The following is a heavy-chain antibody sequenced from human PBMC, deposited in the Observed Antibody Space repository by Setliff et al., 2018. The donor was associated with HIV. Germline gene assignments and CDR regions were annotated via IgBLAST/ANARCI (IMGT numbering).Heavy chain of an antibody. Sequence: SVKVSCKASGFTFGSSAMQWVRQARGQRLEWIGWIVVGSSNTYYAQRFQERVTITRDLSTGTTYMELSGLRSEDTAVYYCTTDRSSSDPLGLTNYYYYYYMDVWGKGTTVTVSS. V-gene: IGHV1-58*02. CDR1: GFTFGSSA. D-gene: IGHD6-6*01. J-gene: IGHJ6*03. CDR3: TTDRSSSDPLGLTNYYYYYYMDV. CDR2: IVVGSSNT.